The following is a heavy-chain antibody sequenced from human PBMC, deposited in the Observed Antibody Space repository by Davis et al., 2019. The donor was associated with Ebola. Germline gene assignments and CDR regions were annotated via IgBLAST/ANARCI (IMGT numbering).Heavy chain of an antibody. Sequence: SETLSLTCTVSGGSINAYYWNWIRQPPGKGLEWIGYIYYTGSTDYNPSLKSRVTISVDTSKNQFSLKLSSVTAADTAVYYCARDIAGDEGYWGQGTLVTVSS. D-gene: IGHD7-27*01. V-gene: IGHV4-59*01. CDR2: IYYTGST. CDR3: ARDIAGDEGY. CDR1: GGSINAYY. J-gene: IGHJ4*02.